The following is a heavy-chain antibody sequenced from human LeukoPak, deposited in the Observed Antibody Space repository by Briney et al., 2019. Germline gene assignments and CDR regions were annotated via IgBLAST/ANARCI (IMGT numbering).Heavy chain of an antibody. J-gene: IGHJ3*02. D-gene: IGHD3-9*01. V-gene: IGHV4-59*01. CDR3: ARATGYYGDAFDI. CDR2: IYYSGST. Sequence: SETLSLTCTVSGGSISSYYWSWIRQPPGKGLEWIGYIYYSGSTNYNPSLKSRVTISVDTSKDQFSLKLSSVTAADTAVYYCARATGYYGDAFDIWGQGTMATVSS. CDR1: GGSISSYY.